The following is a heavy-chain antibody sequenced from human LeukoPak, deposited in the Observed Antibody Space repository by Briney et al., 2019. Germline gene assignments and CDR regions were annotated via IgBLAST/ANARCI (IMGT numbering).Heavy chain of an antibody. Sequence: ASETLSLTCTVSGGSISSNGYSWGWIRQPPGKGLEWIGNIYSSGSTYYNPSLKSRVTISVDTSKNQFSLRLGSVTAADTAVYYCAMSRPGVGWFDLWGQGTLVTVSS. J-gene: IGHJ5*02. CDR3: AMSRPGVGWFDL. CDR1: GGSISSNGYS. CDR2: IYSSGST. V-gene: IGHV4-39*07. D-gene: IGHD3-10*01.